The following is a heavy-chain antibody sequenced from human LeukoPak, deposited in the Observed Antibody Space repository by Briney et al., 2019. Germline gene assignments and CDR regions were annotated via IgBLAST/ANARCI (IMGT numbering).Heavy chain of an antibody. D-gene: IGHD3-22*01. CDR2: ISSRSAFI. Sequence: PGGPLRLSCEASGFTLISFSMHWARQAPGKGLEWVSYISSRSAFIYYADSVKGRFTISRDNANNSLYLQMTSLSPEDMAVYYCARDAYYYDSSEPYIYYSYYYYMDVWGKGTPVTVSS. J-gene: IGHJ6*03. CDR1: GFTLISFS. CDR3: ARDAYYYDSSEPYIYYSYYYYMDV. V-gene: IGHV3-48*01.